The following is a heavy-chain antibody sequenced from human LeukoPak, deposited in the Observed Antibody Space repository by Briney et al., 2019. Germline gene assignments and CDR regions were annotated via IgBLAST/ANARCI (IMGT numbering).Heavy chain of an antibody. V-gene: IGHV4-59*01. CDR3: AREVAGAFDI. D-gene: IGHD5-12*01. CDR2: IYYSGST. Sequence: PSETLSLTCTVSGVSISSYYWSWIRQPPGKGLEWIGYIYYSGSTNYNPSLKSRVTISVDTSKNQFSLKLSSVTAADTAVYYCAREVAGAFDIWGQGTMVTVSS. J-gene: IGHJ3*02. CDR1: GVSISSYY.